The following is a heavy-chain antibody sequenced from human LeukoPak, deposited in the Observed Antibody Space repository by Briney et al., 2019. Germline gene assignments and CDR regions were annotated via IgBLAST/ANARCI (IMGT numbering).Heavy chain of an antibody. CDR2: IKSKTDGGTT. CDR3: AKEMEQQLVRRRQLDP. Sequence: GGSLRLSCAASGFTFSNAWMSWVRQAPGKGLEWVGRIKSKTDGGTTDCAAPVKGRFTISRDNSKNTLYLQMNSLRAEDTAVYYCAKEMEQQLVRRRQLDPWGQGTLVTVSS. D-gene: IGHD6-13*01. V-gene: IGHV3-15*01. CDR1: GFTFSNAW. J-gene: IGHJ5*02.